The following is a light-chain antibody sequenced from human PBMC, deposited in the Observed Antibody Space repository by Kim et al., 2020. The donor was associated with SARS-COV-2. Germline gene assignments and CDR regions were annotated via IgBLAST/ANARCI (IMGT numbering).Light chain of an antibody. CDR1: QSISNW. J-gene: IGKJ1*01. CDR2: KAS. V-gene: IGKV1-5*03. CDR3: QQYNTWT. Sequence: DIQMTQSPSTLSASVGDRVTITCRASQSISNWVAWYQQKPGKAPKLLIYKASSLESGVPSRFSGSGSGTEFTLTISSLQPDDFATYYCQQYNTWTFGQGTKVDIK.